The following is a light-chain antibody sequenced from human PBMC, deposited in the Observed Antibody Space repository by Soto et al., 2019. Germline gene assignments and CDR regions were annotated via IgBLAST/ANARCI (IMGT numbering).Light chain of an antibody. V-gene: IGLV2-11*01. Sequence: QSALTQPRSVSGSPGQSVTISCTGTSSDVGGYNYVSWYQQHPGKAPKLMIYDVSKRPSGVPDRFSGSKSGNTASLTISGLQAEDEADCYCCSYAGSSSSMVFGGGTKLTVL. CDR2: DVS. J-gene: IGLJ2*01. CDR1: SSDVGGYNY. CDR3: CSYAGSSSSMV.